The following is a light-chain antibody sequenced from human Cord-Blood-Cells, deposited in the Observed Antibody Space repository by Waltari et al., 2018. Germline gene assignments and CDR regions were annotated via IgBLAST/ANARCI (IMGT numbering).Light chain of an antibody. J-gene: IGKJ2*03. CDR3: QQYVSSPYS. CDR2: GAS. V-gene: IGKV3-20*01. CDR1: QSVSSRY. Sequence: ELVLTPSPGTLSLSPGGRATLTCRASQSVSSRYLALYQQKPGQAPRLLIYGASSRATGIPDRFNGSGSGTDFTLTISILEPEDFAVYYCQQYVSSPYSFGQGTKLEIK.